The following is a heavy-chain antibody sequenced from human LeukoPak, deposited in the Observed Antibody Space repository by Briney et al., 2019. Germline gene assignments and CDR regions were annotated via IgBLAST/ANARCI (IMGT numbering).Heavy chain of an antibody. V-gene: IGHV4-34*01. J-gene: IGHJ6*03. Sequence: SETLSLTCAVYGGSFSGYYWSWIRQPPGKGLEWIGEINHSGSTNYNPSLKSRVTISVDTSKNQFSLKLSSVTAADTAVYYCARDSLDYGDGYYYYMDVWGKGTTVTVSS. CDR1: GGSFSGYY. CDR2: INHSGST. CDR3: ARDSLDYGDGYYYYMDV. D-gene: IGHD4-17*01.